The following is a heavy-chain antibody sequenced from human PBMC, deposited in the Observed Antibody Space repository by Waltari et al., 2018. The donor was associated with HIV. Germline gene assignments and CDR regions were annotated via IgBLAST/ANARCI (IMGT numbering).Heavy chain of an antibody. J-gene: IGHJ4*02. CDR1: GFNFNLFS. Sequence: EVRLVQSGGGLVKPGESLTLSCPASGFNFNLFSMTWVRLAPGKGREWVSSIRRGSSYSYYSDAVKGRFTGSRDNAKNSLLLQLNTLTAEDTALYYCVRDRTSLTTGDFESWGQGAPVTVSS. D-gene: IGHD1-1*01. CDR3: VRDRTSLTTGDFES. CDR2: IRRGSSYS. V-gene: IGHV3-21*02.